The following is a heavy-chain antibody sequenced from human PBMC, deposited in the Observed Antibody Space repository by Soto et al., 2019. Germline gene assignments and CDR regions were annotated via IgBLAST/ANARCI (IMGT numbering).Heavy chain of an antibody. CDR2: TYYSGTT. D-gene: IGHD3-3*01. Sequence: QVQLQESGPGLVKPSQTVSLACTVSGGSINTVDYSWSWIRQHPGKGLEWIGNTYYSGTTYYNPSLRSRAHISLDTSKNQFSLKLSSVTAADTAVYYCVRDGRVLEWPPRDLGMDVWGQGITVTVSS. CDR3: VRDGRVLEWPPRDLGMDV. J-gene: IGHJ6*02. V-gene: IGHV4-31*03. CDR1: GGSINTVDYS.